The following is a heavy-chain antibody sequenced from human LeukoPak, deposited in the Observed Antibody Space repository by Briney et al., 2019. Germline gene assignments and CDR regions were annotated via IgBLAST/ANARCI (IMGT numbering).Heavy chain of an antibody. D-gene: IGHD3-10*01. CDR1: GGSISSSSYY. J-gene: IGHJ4*02. V-gene: IGHV4-39*07. Sequence: SETLSLTCTVSGGSISSSSYYWGWIRQPPGKGLEGIGSIYYSGSTYYNPSLKSRVTISVDTSKNQFSLKLSSVTAADTAVYYCARDHAFGDQGFDYWGQGTLVTVSS. CDR3: ARDHAFGDQGFDY. CDR2: IYYSGST.